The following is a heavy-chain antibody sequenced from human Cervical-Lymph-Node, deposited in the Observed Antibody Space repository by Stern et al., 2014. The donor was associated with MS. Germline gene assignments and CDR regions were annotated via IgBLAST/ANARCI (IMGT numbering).Heavy chain of an antibody. V-gene: IGHV3-49*05. J-gene: IGHJ6*02. CDR1: GFTFGDYS. CDR3: SRDPEQYMVAFGGVIVRNSLSPVYYSDGMDV. D-gene: IGHD3-16*02. Sequence: EVQLVESGGGLVKPGRSLRLSCTGSGFTFGDYSMTWFRQAPGKGLEWVGFIRSKAYGGTTEYAASVKDRFTISRDDSKSIAYLHMNSLKTEDTAVYYCSRDPEQYMVAFGGVIVRNSLSPVYYSDGMDVWGQGTTVIVSS. CDR2: IRSKAYGGTT.